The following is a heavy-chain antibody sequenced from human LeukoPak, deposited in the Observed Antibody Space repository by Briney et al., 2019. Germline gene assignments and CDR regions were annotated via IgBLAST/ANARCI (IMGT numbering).Heavy chain of an antibody. Sequence: GGSLRLSCAASGFTFDDYAMHWVRQAPGRGLEWVSGISWNSGSIGYADSVKGRFTISRDNAKNSLYLRMNSLRAEDTALYYCAKDRAQGIAAAGTYYYYGMDVWGQGTTVTVSS. CDR1: GFTFDDYA. V-gene: IGHV3-9*01. CDR2: ISWNSGSI. CDR3: AKDRAQGIAAAGTYYYYGMDV. D-gene: IGHD6-13*01. J-gene: IGHJ6*02.